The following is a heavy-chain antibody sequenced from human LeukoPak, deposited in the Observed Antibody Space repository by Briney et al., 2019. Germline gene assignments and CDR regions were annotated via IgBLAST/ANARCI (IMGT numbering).Heavy chain of an antibody. V-gene: IGHV3-23*01. CDR1: GFTFSSNA. CDR3: ARDGPAVPGQSRAFDV. J-gene: IGHJ3*01. CDR2: ISGSGGST. D-gene: IGHD3-10*01. Sequence: GGSLRLSCAASGFTFSSNAMSWGRQAPGKGLEWVSDISGSGGSTYYADPVKGRFTISRDNSKNTLYLQMNSLRAEDAAVYYCARDGPAVPGQSRAFDVWGQGTMVTVSS.